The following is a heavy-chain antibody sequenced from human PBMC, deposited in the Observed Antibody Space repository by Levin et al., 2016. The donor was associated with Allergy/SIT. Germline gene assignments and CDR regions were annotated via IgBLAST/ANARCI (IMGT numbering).Heavy chain of an antibody. J-gene: IGHJ5*02. CDR2: IYYSGST. V-gene: IGHV4-30-4*01. CDR3: AREVKAARLKWFDP. Sequence: WIRQPPGKGLEWIGYIYYSGSTYYNPSLKSRVTISVDTSKNQFSLKLSSVTAADTAVYYCAREVKAARLKWFDPWGQGTLVTVSS. D-gene: IGHD6-6*01.